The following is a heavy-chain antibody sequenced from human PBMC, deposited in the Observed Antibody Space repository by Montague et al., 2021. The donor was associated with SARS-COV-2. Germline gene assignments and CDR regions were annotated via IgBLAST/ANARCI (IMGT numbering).Heavy chain of an antibody. CDR3: ARDQPHYDILTGYYKDYYYMDV. D-gene: IGHD3-9*01. V-gene: IGHV3-11*06. CDR1: GFTFSDYY. Sequence: SLRLSCAASGFTFSDYYMSWIRQAPGKGLERVSYISSSSSYTNYADSVKGRFTISRDNAKNSLYLQMNSLRAEDTAVYYCARDQPHYDILTGYYKDYYYMDVWGQGTTVTVSS. CDR2: ISSSSSYT. J-gene: IGHJ6*02.